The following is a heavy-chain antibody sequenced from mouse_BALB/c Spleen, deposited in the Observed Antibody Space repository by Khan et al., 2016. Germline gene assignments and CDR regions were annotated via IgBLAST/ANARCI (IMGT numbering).Heavy chain of an antibody. J-gene: IGHJ3*01. V-gene: IGHV9-3*02. Sequence: QIQLVQSGPELKKPGETVKISCKASGYTFTNYGLTWVKQAPGKGLKWMGWINTNTGEPTFAEEFKGRFAFSLETYASTAYLQINNHKNEDTATYFCAGECYGSNGFAYWGQGTLVTVSA. CDR1: GYTFTNYG. D-gene: IGHD1-1*01. CDR2: INTNTGEP. CDR3: AGECYGSNGFAY.